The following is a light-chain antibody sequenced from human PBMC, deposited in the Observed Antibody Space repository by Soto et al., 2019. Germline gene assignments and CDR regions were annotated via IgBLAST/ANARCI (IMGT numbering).Light chain of an antibody. J-gene: IGLJ2*01. V-gene: IGLV3-21*02. CDR3: QVWDTGSDHVV. CDR1: NIGSKS. Sequence: SYELTQPPSVSVAPGQTARITCGENNIGSKSVHWYQQKAGQAPVLVVHDDSDRPSGIPERFSGSNSGNTATLSISRVEVGDEADYCCQVWDTGSDHVVFGGGTKLTVL. CDR2: DDS.